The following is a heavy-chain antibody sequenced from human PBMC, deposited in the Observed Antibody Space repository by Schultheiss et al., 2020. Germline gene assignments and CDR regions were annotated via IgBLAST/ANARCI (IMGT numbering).Heavy chain of an antibody. D-gene: IGHD3/OR15-3a*01. CDR2: IYYSGST. Sequence: SETMSLTCTVSGGSISSGDYYWSWIRQPPGKGLEWIGYIYYSGSTYYNPSLKSRVTISVDTSKNQFSLKLSSVTAADTAVYYCARVGPASNWFDPWGQGTLVTVSS. V-gene: IGHV4-30-4*01. J-gene: IGHJ5*02. CDR3: ARVGPASNWFDP. CDR1: GGSISSGDYY.